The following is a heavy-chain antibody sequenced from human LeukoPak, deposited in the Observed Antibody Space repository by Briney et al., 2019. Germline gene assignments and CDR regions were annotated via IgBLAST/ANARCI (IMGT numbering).Heavy chain of an antibody. V-gene: IGHV4-39*01. CDR1: GGSISSSSYY. Sequence: SETLSLTCTVSGGSISSSSYYWGWIRQPPGKGLEWFGSIYYSGSTYYNPSLKSRVTISVDTSKNQFSLKLSSVTAADTAVYYCARLRLQSWFDPWGQGTLVTVSS. CDR2: IYYSGST. J-gene: IGHJ5*02. CDR3: ARLRLQSWFDP. D-gene: IGHD4-11*01.